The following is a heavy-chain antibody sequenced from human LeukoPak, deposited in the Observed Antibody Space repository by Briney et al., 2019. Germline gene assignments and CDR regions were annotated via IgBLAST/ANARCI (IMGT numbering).Heavy chain of an antibody. CDR3: ARDSTASSPWYFDL. J-gene: IGHJ2*01. V-gene: IGHV4-4*07. D-gene: IGHD2-21*02. Sequence: SETLSLTCTVSGGSISSYYWSWIRQPAGKGLEWIGRMYITGNTNYNPSLKSRVTMSLDTSKNHFSLKLSSVTAADTAVHYCARDSTASSPWYFDLWGRGTLVTVSS. CDR2: MYITGNT. CDR1: GGSISSYY.